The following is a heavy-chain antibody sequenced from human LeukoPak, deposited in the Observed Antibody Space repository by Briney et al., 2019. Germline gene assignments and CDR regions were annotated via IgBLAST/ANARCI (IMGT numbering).Heavy chain of an antibody. CDR3: AKGLQGRLGELSVDY. Sequence: GGSLRPSCAASGFTFSSYGMHWVRQAPGKGLEWVAFIRYDGSNKYYADSVKGRFTISRDNSKNTLYLQMNSLRAEDTAVYYCAKGLQGRLGELSVDYWGQGTLVTVSS. D-gene: IGHD3-16*02. CDR1: GFTFSSYG. J-gene: IGHJ4*02. CDR2: IRYDGSNK. V-gene: IGHV3-30*02.